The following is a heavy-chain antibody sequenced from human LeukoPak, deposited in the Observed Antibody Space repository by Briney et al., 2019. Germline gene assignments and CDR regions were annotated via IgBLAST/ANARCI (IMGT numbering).Heavy chain of an antibody. Sequence: GGSLRLSCAASGFYFNIYGMNWVRQAPGKGLEWVSYISGNSKTIYYADSVKGRFTISRDNAKNSLYLQMNSLRDEDTAVYYCARDYRYYDSSGYYSFDYWGQGTLVTVPS. D-gene: IGHD3-22*01. CDR2: ISGNSKTI. CDR3: ARDYRYYDSSGYYSFDY. J-gene: IGHJ4*02. CDR1: GFYFNIYG. V-gene: IGHV3-48*02.